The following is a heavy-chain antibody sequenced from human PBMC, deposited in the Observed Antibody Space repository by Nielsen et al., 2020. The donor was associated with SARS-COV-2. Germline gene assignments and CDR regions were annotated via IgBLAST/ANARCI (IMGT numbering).Heavy chain of an antibody. CDR1: GYTFTSYW. Sequence: GKSLKISCQGSGYTFTSYWIGWVRQMPGKGLEWMGVIYPRDSDTRYNPSFQGQVTISADKSISTVYLQWSGLKASDSAMYYCARNTYGGSTDYWGQGTLVTVSS. J-gene: IGHJ4*02. D-gene: IGHD4-23*01. CDR2: IYPRDSDT. CDR3: ARNTYGGSTDY. V-gene: IGHV5-51*01.